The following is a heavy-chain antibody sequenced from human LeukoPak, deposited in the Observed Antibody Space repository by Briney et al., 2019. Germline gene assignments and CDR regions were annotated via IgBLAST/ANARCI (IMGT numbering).Heavy chain of an antibody. V-gene: IGHV3-66*02. Sequence: GGSLRLSCAASGFTVVSSNYMSWVRQAPGKGLEWVSIIYSDDTTYYADSVKGRFTISRDTSKNMLFLQMNSLRADDTAVYFCARARRDRPSVYYYYYMDVWGKGTTVTVSS. CDR3: ARARRDRPSVYYYYYMDV. D-gene: IGHD1-1*01. CDR1: GFTVVSSNY. CDR2: IYSDDTT. J-gene: IGHJ6*03.